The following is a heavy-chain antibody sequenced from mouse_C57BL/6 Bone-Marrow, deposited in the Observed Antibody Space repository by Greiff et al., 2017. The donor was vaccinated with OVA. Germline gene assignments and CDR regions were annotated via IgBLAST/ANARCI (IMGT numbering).Heavy chain of an antibody. CDR3: ARPGDYDGDWFAY. CDR1: GYTFTTYP. Sequence: QVQLKQSGAELVKPGASVKMSCKASGYTFTTYPIEWMKQNHGKSLEWIGTFHPYNDDTKYNEKFKGKATLTVEKSSSTVYLELSRLTSDDSAVYYCARPGDYDGDWFAYWGQGTLVTVSA. V-gene: IGHV1-47*01. CDR2: FHPYNDDT. J-gene: IGHJ3*01. D-gene: IGHD2-4*01.